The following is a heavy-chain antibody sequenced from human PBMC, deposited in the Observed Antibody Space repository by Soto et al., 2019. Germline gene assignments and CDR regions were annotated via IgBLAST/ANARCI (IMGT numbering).Heavy chain of an antibody. CDR3: AREFPTLPYYDILTGYYSWFDP. V-gene: IGHV1-18*01. CDR2: ISAYNGNT. J-gene: IGHJ5*02. Sequence: ASVKVSCKASGYTFTSYGISWVRQAPGQGLEWMGWISAYNGNTNYAQKLQGRVTMTTDTSTSTAYMELRSLRSDDTAVYYRAREFPTLPYYDILTGYYSWFDPWGQGTLVTVSS. D-gene: IGHD3-9*01. CDR1: GYTFTSYG.